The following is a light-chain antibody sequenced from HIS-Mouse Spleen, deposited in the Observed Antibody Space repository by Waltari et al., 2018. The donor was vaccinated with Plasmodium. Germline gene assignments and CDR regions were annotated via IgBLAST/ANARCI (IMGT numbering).Light chain of an antibody. J-gene: IGLJ3*02. Sequence: SYELTQPPSVSVSPGQTARIPCSGDALQKKSAYWYRQKSGQAPVLGIYEDSKRPAGIPERFSGSISGTMATLTISGAQVEDEADYYCYSTDSSGNHRVFGGGTKLTVL. CDR1: ALQKKS. V-gene: IGLV3-10*01. CDR2: EDS. CDR3: YSTDSSGNHRV.